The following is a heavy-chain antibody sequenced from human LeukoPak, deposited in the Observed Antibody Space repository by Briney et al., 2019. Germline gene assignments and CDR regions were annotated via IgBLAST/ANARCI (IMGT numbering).Heavy chain of an antibody. CDR1: GYTFTSYG. Sequence: VKVSCKASGYTFTSYGISWVRQAPGQGLEWMGWISAYNGNTNYAQKLQGRVTMTTDTSTSTAYMELRSLRSDDTAMYYCVRAGRYSSSWYFDYWGQGTLVTVSS. CDR3: VRAGRYSSSWYFDY. J-gene: IGHJ4*02. D-gene: IGHD6-13*01. V-gene: IGHV1-18*01. CDR2: ISAYNGNT.